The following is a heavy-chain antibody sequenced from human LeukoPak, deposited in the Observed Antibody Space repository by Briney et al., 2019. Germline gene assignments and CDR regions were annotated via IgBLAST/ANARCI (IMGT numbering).Heavy chain of an antibody. D-gene: IGHD3-22*01. CDR2: IKEDGSAK. Sequence: GGSQTLSCAASGFTFSRFWMSWVRQAPGRGLAWVDNIKEDGSAKYYVDSVKGRFTISRDNAKNSLDLQMNSLRAEDTAVYYCARHGTDDYDSSGYLRPWGQGTLVTVSS. V-gene: IGHV3-7*04. J-gene: IGHJ5*02. CDR3: ARHGTDDYDSSGYLRP. CDR1: GFTFSRFW.